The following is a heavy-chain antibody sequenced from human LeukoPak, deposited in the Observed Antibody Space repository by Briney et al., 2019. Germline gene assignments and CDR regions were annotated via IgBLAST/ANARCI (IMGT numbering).Heavy chain of an antibody. CDR1: GGSISTYY. CDR2: IHTSGRT. Sequence: SETLSLTCSVSGGSISTYYWSWLRQPAGKGLEWIAQIHTSGRTEFNPSLKCRLSISMHTPNNHFSLMITSVTAADTAIYYCAGRALSTGWTFDYWGHGTLVTVSS. D-gene: IGHD6-19*01. J-gene: IGHJ4*01. CDR3: AGRALSTGWTFDY. V-gene: IGHV4-4*07.